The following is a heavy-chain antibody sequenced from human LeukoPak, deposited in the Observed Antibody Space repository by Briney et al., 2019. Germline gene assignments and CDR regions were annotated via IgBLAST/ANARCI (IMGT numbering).Heavy chain of an antibody. D-gene: IGHD2-15*01. J-gene: IGHJ4*02. CDR1: GGSISSSTNY. V-gene: IGHV4-39*07. CDR3: ASRPFRYCSGGTCYSDY. Sequence: PSETLSLTCTVSGGSISSSTNYWGWIRQPPGKGLEWIGSIYYSGNTYYNPSLKSRVTISVDTSKNQISLKVSSVTAADTAVYYCASRPFRYCSGGTCYSDYWGQGTLVTVSS. CDR2: IYYSGNT.